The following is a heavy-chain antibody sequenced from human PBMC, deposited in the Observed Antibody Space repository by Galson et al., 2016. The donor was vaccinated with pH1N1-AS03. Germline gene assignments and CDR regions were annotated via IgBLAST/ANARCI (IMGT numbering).Heavy chain of an antibody. CDR3: AGADGHNLVYAFDI. J-gene: IGHJ3*02. CDR2: IWYDGGNK. CDR1: GFTFSAYA. V-gene: IGHV3-33*01. Sequence: SLRLSCAASGFTFSAYAMHWVRQAPGKGLEWVAVIWYDGGNKYYADSVKGRFTISRDNSKNTLYLQMNSLRADDTAVYYCAGADGHNLVYAFDIWGQGTMVTVSS. D-gene: IGHD5-24*01.